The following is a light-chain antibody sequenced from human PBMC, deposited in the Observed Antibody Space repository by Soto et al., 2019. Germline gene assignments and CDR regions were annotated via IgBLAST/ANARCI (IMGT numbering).Light chain of an antibody. CDR3: ETWDSNSWV. J-gene: IGLJ3*02. CDR2: LEGSGSY. Sequence: QPVLTHSSSASASLGSSVKFTCTLSSGHSTYIIAWHPQQPGKAPRYLMKLEGSGSYNKGSGVPDRFSGSSSGADRYLTISNLQFEDEADYYCETWDSNSWVFGGGTKLTVL. CDR1: SGHSTYI. V-gene: IGLV4-60*02.